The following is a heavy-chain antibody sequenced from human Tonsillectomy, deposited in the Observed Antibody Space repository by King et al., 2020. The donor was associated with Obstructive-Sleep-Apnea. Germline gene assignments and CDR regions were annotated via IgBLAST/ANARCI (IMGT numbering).Heavy chain of an antibody. D-gene: IGHD3-10*01. CDR3: ARDAQDGDIDY. V-gene: IGHV4-31*03. CDR2: IYYSGIT. Sequence: VQLQESGPGLVKPSQTLSLTCTVSGGSISSGYYYWSWIRQHPGKGLEWIGYIYYSGITYYNPSLKSRVIISVDTSENQFSLKLSSVTVADTAVYYCARDAQDGDIDYWGQGTLVTVSS. J-gene: IGHJ4*02. CDR1: GGSISSGYYY.